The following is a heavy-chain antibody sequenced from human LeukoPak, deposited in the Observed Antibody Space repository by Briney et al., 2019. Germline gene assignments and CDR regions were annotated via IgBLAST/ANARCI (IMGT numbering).Heavy chain of an antibody. V-gene: IGHV4-31*03. J-gene: IGHJ3*02. D-gene: IGHD2-21*01. Sequence: SETLSLTCTVSGDSITSPGYSWTWIRQSPAQGLEWIGSIPHTGHSDYSPSLKSRIFISRDASKNEFSLNLTSVTAADTAVYFCARDVVVTSSPDAFDIWGPGKMVIVSS. CDR3: ARDVVVTSSPDAFDI. CDR1: GDSITSPGYS. CDR2: IPHTGHS.